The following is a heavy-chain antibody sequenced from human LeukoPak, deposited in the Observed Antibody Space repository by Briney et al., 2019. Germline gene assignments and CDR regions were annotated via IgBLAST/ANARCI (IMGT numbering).Heavy chain of an antibody. Sequence: SETLSLTCTVSGGSISSYYWSWIRQPAGKGLEWIGRIYTSGSTNYNPSLKSRVTISVDTSKNQFSLKLSSVTAADTAVYYCARCGDYDFWSGAQEFDPWGQGTLVTVSS. CDR1: GGSISSYY. CDR3: ARCGDYDFWSGAQEFDP. D-gene: IGHD3-3*01. CDR2: IYTSGST. J-gene: IGHJ5*02. V-gene: IGHV4-4*07.